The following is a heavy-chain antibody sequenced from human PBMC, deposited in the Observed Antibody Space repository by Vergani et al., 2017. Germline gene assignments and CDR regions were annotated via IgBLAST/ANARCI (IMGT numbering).Heavy chain of an antibody. CDR1: GYTFTSYY. CDR2: INPSGGST. CDR3: ARDSPSYYDSSGYYYYY. J-gene: IGHJ4*02. Sequence: QVQLVQSGAEVKKPGASVKVSCKASGYTFTSYYMHWVRQAPGQGLEWMGIINPSGGSTSYAQKFQGRVTMTRDTSTSTVYMELSSLRSEDTAVYYCARDSPSYYDSSGYYYYYWGQGTLVTVSS. V-gene: IGHV1-46*01. D-gene: IGHD3-22*01.